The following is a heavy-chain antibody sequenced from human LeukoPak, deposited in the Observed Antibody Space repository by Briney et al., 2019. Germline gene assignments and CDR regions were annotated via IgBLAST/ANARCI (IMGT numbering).Heavy chain of an antibody. D-gene: IGHD3-22*01. J-gene: IGHJ3*02. V-gene: IGHV1-2*04. CDR1: GYTFTGYY. CDR2: INPNNGGT. Sequence: ASVKVSCKASGYTFTGYYMHWVRQAPGQGLEWMGWINPNNGGTNYAQKFQGWVTMTRDTSISTAYMELSRLRSDDTAVYYCASTRAYYYDTSGPDAFDIWGQGTMVTASS. CDR3: ASTRAYYYDTSGPDAFDI.